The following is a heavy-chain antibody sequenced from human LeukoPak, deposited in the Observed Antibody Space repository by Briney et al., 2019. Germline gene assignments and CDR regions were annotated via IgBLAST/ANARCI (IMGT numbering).Heavy chain of an antibody. CDR1: GFTFSSYG. Sequence: PGGSLRLSCAASGFTFSSYGMHWVRQAPGEGLEWVAFIRYDGSNKYYADSVKGRFTISRDNSKNTLYLQMNSLRAEDTAVYYCAKAGLLWFGEHNAFDIWGQGTMVTVSS. V-gene: IGHV3-30*02. CDR2: IRYDGSNK. J-gene: IGHJ3*02. CDR3: AKAGLLWFGEHNAFDI. D-gene: IGHD3-10*01.